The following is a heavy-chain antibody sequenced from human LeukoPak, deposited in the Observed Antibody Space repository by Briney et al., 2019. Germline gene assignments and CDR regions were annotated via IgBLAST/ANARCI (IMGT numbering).Heavy chain of an antibody. CDR1: GYTFTSYG. CDR2: ISAYNGNT. Sequence: ASVNVSRKASGYTFTSYGISWVRQAPGQGLEWMGWISAYNGNTNYAQKLQGRVTMTTDTSTSTAYMELRSLRSDDTAVYYCARVRYFYGSGSNHRFDPWGQGTLVTVSS. J-gene: IGHJ5*02. D-gene: IGHD3-10*01. CDR3: ARVRYFYGSGSNHRFDP. V-gene: IGHV1-18*01.